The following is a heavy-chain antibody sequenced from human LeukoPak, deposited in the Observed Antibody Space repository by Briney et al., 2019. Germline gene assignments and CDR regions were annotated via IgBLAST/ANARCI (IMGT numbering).Heavy chain of an antibody. CDR1: GFTFSNHW. CDR3: ARATPGWWELQR. Sequence: PGGSLRLSCAASGFTFSNHWMHWVRHAPGKGLVWVSRISVGGSSTSYADSVKDRFTISRDNDKNTLYLQMNSLRAEDTAVYYCARATPGWWELQRWGQGTLVTVSS. V-gene: IGHV3-74*01. CDR2: ISVGGSST. D-gene: IGHD1-26*01. J-gene: IGHJ4*02.